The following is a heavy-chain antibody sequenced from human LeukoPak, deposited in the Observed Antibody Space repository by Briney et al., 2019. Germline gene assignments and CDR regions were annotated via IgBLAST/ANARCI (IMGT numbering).Heavy chain of an antibody. D-gene: IGHD6-19*01. Sequence: ASVKVSCKTSGYTFTTYAANWVRQAPGQGLEWMGWVNTYSGNPTYAQGFTGRFVFSLDTSVSTAYLQISSLKAEDTAVYYCAISRIAVTGTPLGYWGQGTLVTVSS. CDR2: VNTYSGNP. CDR1: GYTFTTYA. J-gene: IGHJ4*02. V-gene: IGHV7-4-1*02. CDR3: AISRIAVTGTPLGY.